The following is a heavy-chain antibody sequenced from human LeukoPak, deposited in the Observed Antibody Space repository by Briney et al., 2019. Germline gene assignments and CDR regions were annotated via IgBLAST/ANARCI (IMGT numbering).Heavy chain of an antibody. J-gene: IGHJ4*02. V-gene: IGHV3-66*01. CDR3: AAKGNGYTGSYVFAH. D-gene: IGHD1-26*01. CDR1: GFSVSSNY. Sequence: PGGSLRLSCAASGFSVSSNYMSWVRQAPGKGLEWVSVFFSSGYTKYADSVKGRFIISRDNSENTLDLQMNSLRAEDTAVYYCAAKGNGYTGSYVFAHWGQGILVTVAS. CDR2: FFSSGYT.